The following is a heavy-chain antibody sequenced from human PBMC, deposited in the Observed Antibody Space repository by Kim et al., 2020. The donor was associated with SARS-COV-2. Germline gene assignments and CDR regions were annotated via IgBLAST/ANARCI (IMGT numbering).Heavy chain of an antibody. V-gene: IGHV4-31*03. CDR3: RGYCSSTSCYQFDP. CDR2: IYYSGST. J-gene: IGHJ5*02. Sequence: SETLSLTCTVSGGSISSGGYYWSWIRQHPGKGLEWIGYIYYSGSTYYNPSLKSRVTISVDTSKNQFSLKLSSVTAADTAVYYCRGYCSSTSCYQFDPWGQGTLGTVSS. CDR1: GGSISSGGYY. D-gene: IGHD2-2*01.